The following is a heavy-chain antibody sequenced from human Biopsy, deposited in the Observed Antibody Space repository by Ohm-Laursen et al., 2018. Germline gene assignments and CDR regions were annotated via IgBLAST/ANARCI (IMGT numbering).Heavy chain of an antibody. Sequence: SETLSLTCSVSGGSVGDYFLSWIRLVPGKRPEWIGYTYYRGTSENNPSLRSRVTTSVDISRNQFFLNMKSVTGADTAVYYCAAFPFSGGPAFDIWGKGTTVIVSS. CDR1: GGSVGDYF. J-gene: IGHJ3*02. D-gene: IGHD2/OR15-2a*01. V-gene: IGHV4-59*02. CDR2: TYYRGTS. CDR3: AAFPFSGGPAFDI.